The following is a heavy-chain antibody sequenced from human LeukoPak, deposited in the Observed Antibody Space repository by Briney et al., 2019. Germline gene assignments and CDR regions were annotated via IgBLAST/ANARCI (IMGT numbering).Heavy chain of an antibody. V-gene: IGHV4-59*01. Sequence: SETLSLTCTVSGDSISKYYWSWIRQPPGKGLEYLGHIYYGGSTHYNPSLKSRVTISLDTPRNQFSLKLTSLTAADTAVYYCARDADGDSTFDYWGQGTLVSVSS. J-gene: IGHJ4*02. CDR2: IYYGGST. CDR3: ARDADGDSTFDY. D-gene: IGHD4-17*01. CDR1: GDSISKYY.